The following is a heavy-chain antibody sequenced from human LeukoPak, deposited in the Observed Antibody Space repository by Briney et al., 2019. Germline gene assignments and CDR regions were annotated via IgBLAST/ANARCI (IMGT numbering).Heavy chain of an antibody. V-gene: IGHV3-53*01. CDR3: AREHSGGNPPYYFDY. J-gene: IGHJ4*02. CDR1: GFPFSSYA. CDR2: IYSGGTT. D-gene: IGHD4-23*01. Sequence: GGSLRLSCAASGFPFSSYAMSWVRQAPGKGLEWVSVIYSGGTTSYAASVKGRFTISRDNSNNTLYLQMNSLRAEDTAVYYCAREHSGGNPPYYFDYWGQGTLVTVSS.